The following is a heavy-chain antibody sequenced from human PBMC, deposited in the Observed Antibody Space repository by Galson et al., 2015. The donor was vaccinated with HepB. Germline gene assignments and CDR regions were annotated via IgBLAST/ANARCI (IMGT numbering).Heavy chain of an antibody. CDR2: ISGSGGST. CDR3: AKEGYYYDSSGYLRAPLDY. Sequence: SLRLSCAASGFTFSSYAMSWARQAPGKGLEWVSAISGSGGSTYYADSVKGRFTISRDNSKNTLYLQMNSLRAEDTAVYYCAKEGYYYDSSGYLRAPLDYWGQGTLVTVSS. J-gene: IGHJ4*02. D-gene: IGHD3-22*01. V-gene: IGHV3-23*01. CDR1: GFTFSSYA.